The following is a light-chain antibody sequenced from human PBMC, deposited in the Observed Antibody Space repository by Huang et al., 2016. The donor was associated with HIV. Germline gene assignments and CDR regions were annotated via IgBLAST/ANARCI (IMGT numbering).Light chain of an antibody. CDR3: QQYDNWDPYT. CDR2: GAT. V-gene: IGKV3-15*01. J-gene: IGKJ2*01. Sequence: EIVMTQSLATLSVSPGERATLPCRASQSVSSILAWYQQKPGQAPRLLIYGATTRATGIPARFSGSGSGTEFTRTISSLQSEDFAVYYWQQYDNWDPYTFGQGTKLEIK. CDR1: QSVSSI.